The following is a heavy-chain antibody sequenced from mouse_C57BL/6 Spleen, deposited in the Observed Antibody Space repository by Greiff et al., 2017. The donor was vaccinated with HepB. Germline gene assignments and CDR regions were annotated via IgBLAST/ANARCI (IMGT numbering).Heavy chain of an antibody. J-gene: IGHJ1*03. CDR2: IYPRSGNT. CDR1: GYTFTSYG. Sequence: QVQLQQSGAELARPGASVKLSCKASGYTFTSYGISWVKQSTGQGLEWIGEIYPRSGNTYYNEKFKGKATLTADKSSSTAYMELRSLTSEDSAVYFCARGGYYGSSYWYFDVWGTGTTVTVSS. D-gene: IGHD1-1*01. CDR3: ARGGYYGSSYWYFDV. V-gene: IGHV1-81*01.